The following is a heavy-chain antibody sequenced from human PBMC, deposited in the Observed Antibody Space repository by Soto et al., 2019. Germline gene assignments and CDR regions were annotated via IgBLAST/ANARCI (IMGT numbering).Heavy chain of an antibody. CDR2: IHHSGST. Sequence: SETLSLTCAVYGGSITSYYWSWIRQPPGKGLEWIGEIHHSGSTNYNPSLKSRVLISLDTSKNHFFLSLTSVTAADTAVYYCARWARSSIGGKDFDYWGQGTLVTVSS. CDR1: GGSITSYY. D-gene: IGHD1-26*01. V-gene: IGHV4-34*01. J-gene: IGHJ4*02. CDR3: ARWARSSIGGKDFDY.